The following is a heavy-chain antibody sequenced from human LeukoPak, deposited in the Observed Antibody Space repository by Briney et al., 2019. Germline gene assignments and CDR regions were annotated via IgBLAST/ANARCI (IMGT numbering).Heavy chain of an antibody. CDR3: AKDLGDYGDSG. CDR2: IYTGGNT. CDR1: GFTVTSNY. V-gene: IGHV3-53*01. Sequence: GGSLRLSCAASGFTVTSNYMYWVRQAPGKGLEWVSLIYTGGNTYYADSVKGRFTISRDNSKNTLYLQMNSLRAEDTAVYYCAKDLGDYGDSGWGQGTLVTVSS. D-gene: IGHD4-17*01. J-gene: IGHJ4*02.